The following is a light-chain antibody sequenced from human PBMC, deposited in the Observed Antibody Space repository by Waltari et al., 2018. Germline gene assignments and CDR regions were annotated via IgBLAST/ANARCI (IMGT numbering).Light chain of an antibody. CDR3: CSYAGRGTYV. J-gene: IGLJ1*01. CDR1: TSDVGNYDL. CDR2: EVN. Sequence: QSALTQPASVSGTPGQSITISCTGTTSDVGNYDLVSWYQQHPGKAPKLLIGEVNKRPSGFSRRFSGSKSGNTASLTISGLQAEDEADYYCCSYAGRGTYVFGSGTKVTVL. V-gene: IGLV2-23*02.